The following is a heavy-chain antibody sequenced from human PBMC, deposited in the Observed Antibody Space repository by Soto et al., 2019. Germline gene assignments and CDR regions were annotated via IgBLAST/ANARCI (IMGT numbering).Heavy chain of an antibody. Sequence: HGGSPRLCCAACGFTVCSYGMHGVRQAPGKGLEWVAVISYDGSNKYYADSVKGRFTISRDNSKNTLYLQMNSLRAEDTAVYYCAKDVAGPITFDYWGQGTLVTVSS. CDR2: ISYDGSNK. V-gene: IGHV3-30*18. CDR3: AKDVAGPITFDY. D-gene: IGHD6-19*01. CDR1: GFTVCSYG. J-gene: IGHJ4*02.